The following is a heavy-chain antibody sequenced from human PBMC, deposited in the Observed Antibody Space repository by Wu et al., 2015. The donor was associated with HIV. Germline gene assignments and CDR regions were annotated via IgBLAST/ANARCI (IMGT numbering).Heavy chain of an antibody. CDR3: ARVLRYDVRLVIRRALTY. J-gene: IGHJ4*02. D-gene: IGHD3-9*01. Sequence: QVQLVQSGAEVKKPGSSVKVSCKASGGGFNSYAISWVRQAPGQGLEWMGGVIPVIGTPNYAQKFQGRVTITTDESTTTAYMEVSSLTSEDTAVYYCARVLRYDVRLVIRRALTYWGQGNAGH. CDR2: VIPVIGTP. CDR1: GGGFNSYA. V-gene: IGHV1-69*05.